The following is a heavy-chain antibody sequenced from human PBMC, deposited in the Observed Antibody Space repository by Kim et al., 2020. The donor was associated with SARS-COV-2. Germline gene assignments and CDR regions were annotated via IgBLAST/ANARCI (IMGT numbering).Heavy chain of an antibody. V-gene: IGHV3-7*01. Sequence: GGSLRLSCAASGFTFSSYGMTWVRQAPGKGLEWVAKIRNDGNKKSYADSVKGRFTISIDNAKNSLYLQMNSLRAEDAAVYYCARAGDLYSRGKDVVDIWG. CDR1: GFTFSSYG. CDR3: ARAGDLYSRGKDVVDI. D-gene: IGHD4-4*01. CDR2: IRNDGNKK. J-gene: IGHJ3*02.